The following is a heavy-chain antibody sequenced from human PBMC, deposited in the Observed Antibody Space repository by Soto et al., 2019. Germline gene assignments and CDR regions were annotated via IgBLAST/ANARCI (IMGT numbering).Heavy chain of an antibody. V-gene: IGHV5-51*01. D-gene: IGHD3-22*01. J-gene: IGHJ6*02. Sequence: GESLKISCKGSGYSFTSYWIGWVRQMPGKGLEWMGIIYPGDSDTRYSPSFQGQVTISADKSISTAYLQWSSLKASDTAMYYCASRQYYYDSCGYSSDFEDVWSQGTTVTVSS. CDR1: GYSFTSYW. CDR3: ASRQYYYDSCGYSSDFEDV. CDR2: IYPGDSDT.